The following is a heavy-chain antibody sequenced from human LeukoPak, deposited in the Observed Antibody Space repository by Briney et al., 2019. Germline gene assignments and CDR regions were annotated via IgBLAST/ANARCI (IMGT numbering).Heavy chain of an antibody. CDR1: GGSISSYY. CDR3: ARTSKALYYYYYMDV. D-gene: IGHD5/OR15-5a*01. Sequence: SETLSLTCTVSGGSISSYYWSWIRQPPGKGLEWIGEINHSGSTNYNPSLKSRVTISVDTSKNQFSLKLSSVTAADTAVYYCARTSKALYYYYYMDVWGKGTTVTVSS. J-gene: IGHJ6*03. CDR2: INHSGST. V-gene: IGHV4-34*01.